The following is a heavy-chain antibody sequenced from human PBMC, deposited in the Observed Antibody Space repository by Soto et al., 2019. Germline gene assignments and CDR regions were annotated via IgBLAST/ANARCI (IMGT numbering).Heavy chain of an antibody. Sequence: QVQLVQSGAEVKKPGSSVKVSCKASGGTFSSYAISWVRQAPGQGLEWMGGIIPIFGTANYAQKFQGRVTISADESXXTXYXELSSLRSEDTAVYYCAIYYRVRGWYPYYYYCGMDVWGQGTTVTVSS. CDR3: AIYYRVRGWYPYYYYCGMDV. CDR2: IIPIFGTA. CDR1: GGTFSSYA. J-gene: IGHJ6*02. D-gene: IGHD6-19*01. V-gene: IGHV1-69*12.